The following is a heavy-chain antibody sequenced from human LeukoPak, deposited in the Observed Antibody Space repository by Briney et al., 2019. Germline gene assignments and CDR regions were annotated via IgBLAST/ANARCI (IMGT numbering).Heavy chain of an antibody. CDR3: ARDRVMRGMDYYYYMDV. D-gene: IGHD2-8*01. Sequence: GGSLRLSCAASGFTLSSYWMHWVRQAPGKGLVWVSRINSDGSSTSYADSVKGRFTISRDNSKNTLYLQMNSLRAEDTAVYYCARDRVMRGMDYYYYMDVWGKGTTVTVSS. CDR1: GFTLSSYW. CDR2: INSDGSST. J-gene: IGHJ6*03. V-gene: IGHV3-74*01.